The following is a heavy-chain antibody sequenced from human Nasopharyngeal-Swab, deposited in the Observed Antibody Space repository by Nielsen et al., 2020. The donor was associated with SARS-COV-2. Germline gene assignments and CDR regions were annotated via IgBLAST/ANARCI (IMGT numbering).Heavy chain of an antibody. Sequence: VRQAPGKGLEWASSISSSSSYIYYADSVKGRFTISRDNAKNSLYLQMNSLRAEDTAVYYCARAGITMVRAFDYWGQGTLVTVSS. D-gene: IGHD3-10*01. V-gene: IGHV3-21*01. CDR2: ISSSSSYI. J-gene: IGHJ4*02. CDR3: ARAGITMVRAFDY.